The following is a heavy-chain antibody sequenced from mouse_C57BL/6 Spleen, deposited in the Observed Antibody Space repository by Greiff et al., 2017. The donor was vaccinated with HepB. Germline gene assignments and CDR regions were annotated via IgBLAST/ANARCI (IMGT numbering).Heavy chain of an antibody. V-gene: IGHV1-69*01. J-gene: IGHJ3*01. Sequence: QVQLQQPGAELVMPGASVKLSCKASGYTFTSYWMHWVKQRPGQGLEWIGEIDPSDSSTNYNQKFKGKSTLTVDKSSSTAYMQLSSLTSEDSAVYDCAGSDLGDGYYVAWFAYWGQGTLVTVSA. CDR3: AGSDLGDGYYVAWFAY. D-gene: IGHD2-3*01. CDR1: GYTFTSYW. CDR2: IDPSDSST.